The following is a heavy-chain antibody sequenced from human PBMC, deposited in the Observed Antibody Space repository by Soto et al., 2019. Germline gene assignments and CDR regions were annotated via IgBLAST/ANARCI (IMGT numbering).Heavy chain of an antibody. V-gene: IGHV3-23*01. CDR1: AFTFRHFP. CDR2: ISGSGGTT. J-gene: IGHJ4*02. Sequence: GSLRLSCAASAFTFRHFPMNWVRQAPGKGLEWVSAISGSGGTTYYTDSVKGRFTISRDNSKNTLYLQMNSLRAEDTAVYYCAKGTSSGSYHTFGSWGQVTLVTVSS. CDR3: AKGTSSGSYHTFGS. D-gene: IGHD3-22*01.